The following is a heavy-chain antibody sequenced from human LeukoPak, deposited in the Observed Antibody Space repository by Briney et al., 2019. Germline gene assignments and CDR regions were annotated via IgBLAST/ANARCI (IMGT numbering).Heavy chain of an antibody. CDR1: GFTFGDYA. CDR2: IRSKAYGGTT. CDR3: TRDGYRGYDPYYFDY. J-gene: IGHJ4*02. Sequence: PGGSLRLSCTASGFTFGDYAMSWVRQAPGKGLEWVGSIRSKAYGGTTEYAASVKGRFTISRDDSKSIAYLQMNSLKTEDTAVYYCTRDGYRGYDPYYFDYWGQGTLVTVSS. V-gene: IGHV3-49*04. D-gene: IGHD5-12*01.